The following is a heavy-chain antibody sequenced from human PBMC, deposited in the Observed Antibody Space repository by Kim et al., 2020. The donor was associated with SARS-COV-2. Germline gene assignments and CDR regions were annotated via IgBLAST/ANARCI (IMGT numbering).Heavy chain of an antibody. D-gene: IGHD4-17*01. CDR2: IKQDGSEK. CDR1: GFTFSSYW. J-gene: IGHJ4*02. Sequence: GGSLRLSCAASGFTFSSYWMSWVRQAPGKGPEWVANIKQDGSEKYYVDSVKGRFTISRDNAKNSLYLQMNSLRAEDTAVYYCARARVYGDFDYWGQGTLVTVSS. CDR3: ARARVYGDFDY. V-gene: IGHV3-7*01.